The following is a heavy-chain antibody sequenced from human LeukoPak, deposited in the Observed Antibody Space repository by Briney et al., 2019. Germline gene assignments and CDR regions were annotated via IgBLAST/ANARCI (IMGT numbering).Heavy chain of an antibody. D-gene: IGHD6-13*01. Sequence: GGSLRLSCAASGFTFSSYAMSWVRQAPGKGLELVSAISGSGGSTYYADSVKGRFTISRDNSKNTLYLQMNSLRAEDTAVYYCAKDKSSSWYYFDYWGQGTLVTVSS. CDR3: AKDKSSSWYYFDY. CDR2: ISGSGGST. J-gene: IGHJ4*02. V-gene: IGHV3-23*01. CDR1: GFTFSSYA.